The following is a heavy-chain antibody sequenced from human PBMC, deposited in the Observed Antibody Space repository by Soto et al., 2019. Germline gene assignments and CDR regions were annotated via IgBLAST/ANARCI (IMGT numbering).Heavy chain of an antibody. CDR3: AKSHRFCTGGSCGAFDT. Sequence: EVQLLESGGGLVQPGGSLRLSCAASAFSFSSYGMSWVRQAPGKGLEWVSHITGSGDSTDYADSVKGRFTISRENSKNTLFLQMHSLRVEDTAIYFCAKSHRFCTGGSCGAFDTWGHGTMVTAS. D-gene: IGHD2-8*02. CDR2: ITGSGDST. J-gene: IGHJ3*02. V-gene: IGHV3-23*01. CDR1: AFSFSSYG.